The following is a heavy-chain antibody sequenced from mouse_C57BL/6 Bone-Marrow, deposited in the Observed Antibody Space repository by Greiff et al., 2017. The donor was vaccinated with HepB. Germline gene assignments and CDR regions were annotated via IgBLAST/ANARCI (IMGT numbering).Heavy chain of an antibody. Sequence: DSGPGLVKPSQSLSLTCSVTGYSITSGYYWNWIRQFPGNKLEWMGYISYDGSNNYNPSLKNRISITRDTSKNQFFLKLNAVTTEDTATYYCARDGAGFAYWGQGTLVTVSA. V-gene: IGHV3-6*01. CDR2: ISYDGSN. CDR3: ARDGAGFAY. CDR1: GYSITSGYY. J-gene: IGHJ3*01.